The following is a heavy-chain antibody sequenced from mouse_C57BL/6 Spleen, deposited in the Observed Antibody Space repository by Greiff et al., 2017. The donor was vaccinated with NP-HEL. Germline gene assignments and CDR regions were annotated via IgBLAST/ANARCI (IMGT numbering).Heavy chain of an antibody. CDR2: IYPGDGDT. CDR3: ARVANWDVRDY. J-gene: IGHJ2*01. V-gene: IGHV1-80*01. Sequence: QVHVKQSGAELVKPGASVKISCKASGYAFSSYWMNWVKQRPGKGLEWIGQIYPGDGDTNYNGKFKGKATLTADKSSSTAYMQLSSLTSEDSAVYFCARVANWDVRDYWGQGTTLTVSS. D-gene: IGHD4-1*01. CDR1: GYAFSSYW.